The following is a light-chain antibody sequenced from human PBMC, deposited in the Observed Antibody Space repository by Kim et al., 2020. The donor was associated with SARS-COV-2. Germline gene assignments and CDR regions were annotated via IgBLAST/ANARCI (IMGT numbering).Light chain of an antibody. Sequence: SPGERATLSCRASQSVSSYLAWYQQKPGQAPRLLIYDASNRATGIPARFSGSGSGTDFTLTNSSLEPEDFAVYYCQQRSNWPPLTFGGGTKVDIK. CDR1: QSVSSY. CDR3: QQRSNWPPLT. V-gene: IGKV3-11*01. J-gene: IGKJ4*01. CDR2: DAS.